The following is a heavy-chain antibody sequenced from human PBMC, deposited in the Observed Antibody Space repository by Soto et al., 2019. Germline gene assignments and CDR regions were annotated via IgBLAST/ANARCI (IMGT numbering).Heavy chain of an antibody. CDR1: GGTFSSYT. CDR2: IIPILGIA. D-gene: IGHD3-9*01. Sequence: GASVKVSCKASGGTFSSYTISWVRQAPGQGLEWMGRIIPILGIANYAQKFQGRVTITADKSTSTAYMELSSLRSEDTAVYYCARDVRYFDWSLRLYGMDVWGQGTTVTVSS. J-gene: IGHJ6*02. V-gene: IGHV1-69*04. CDR3: ARDVRYFDWSLRLYGMDV.